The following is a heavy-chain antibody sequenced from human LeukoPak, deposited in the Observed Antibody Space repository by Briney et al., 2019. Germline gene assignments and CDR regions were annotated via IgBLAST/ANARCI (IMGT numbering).Heavy chain of an antibody. J-gene: IGHJ4*02. CDR3: ARGDSSGWVFDY. Sequence: SETLSLTCTVSGGSISGYYWSWIRPPAGKGLEWIGRIYTSGSTNYNPSLKSRVTISVDKSKNQFSLKLNSVTAADTAVYYCARGDSSGWVFDYWGQGTLVTVSS. D-gene: IGHD6-19*01. V-gene: IGHV4-4*07. CDR1: GGSISGYY. CDR2: IYTSGST.